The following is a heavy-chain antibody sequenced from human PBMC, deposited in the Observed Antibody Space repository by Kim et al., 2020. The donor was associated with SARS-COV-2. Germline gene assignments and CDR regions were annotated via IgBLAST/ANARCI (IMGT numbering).Heavy chain of an antibody. J-gene: IGHJ5*02. V-gene: IGHV3-7*01. CDR3: AREEPLIRDYGDYFSGFDP. D-gene: IGHD4-17*01. Sequence: GGSLRLSCAASGFTFSSYWMSWVRQAPGKGLEWVANIKQDGSEKYYVDSVKGRFTISRDNAKNSLYLQMNSLRAEDTAVYYCAREEPLIRDYGDYFSGFDPWGQGTLVTVSS. CDR2: IKQDGSEK. CDR1: GFTFSSYW.